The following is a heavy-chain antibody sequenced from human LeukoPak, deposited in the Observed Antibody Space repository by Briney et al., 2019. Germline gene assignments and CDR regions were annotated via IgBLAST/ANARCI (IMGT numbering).Heavy chain of an antibody. J-gene: IGHJ4*02. CDR1: GGTFSSYA. CDR3: ARVAAADSFDY. CDR2: IIPIFGTA. V-gene: IGHV1-69*06. D-gene: IGHD6-13*01. Sequence: SVKVSCKASGGTFSSYAISWVRQAPGHGLEWMGGIIPIFGTANYAQKFQGRVTITADKSTSTAYMELSSLRSEDTAVYYCARVAAADSFDYWGEGALVTVSS.